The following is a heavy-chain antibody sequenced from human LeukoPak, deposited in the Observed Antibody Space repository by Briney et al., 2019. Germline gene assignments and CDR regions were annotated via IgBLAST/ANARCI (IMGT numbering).Heavy chain of an antibody. Sequence: SETLPLTCAVSGYSISSGYYWGWIRQPPGKGLAWNGSIYHSGRTFYNPSIKSRSTISADTSKNQFSLTLSSVTAADTAVYYCARPQGATAMVAFDIWGQGTMVTVSS. CDR2: IYHSGRT. CDR1: GYSISSGYY. J-gene: IGHJ3*02. CDR3: ARPQGATAMVAFDI. V-gene: IGHV4-38-2*01. D-gene: IGHD2-2*01.